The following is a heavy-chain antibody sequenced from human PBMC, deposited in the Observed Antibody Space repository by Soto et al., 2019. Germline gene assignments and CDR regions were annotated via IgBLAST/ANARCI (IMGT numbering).Heavy chain of an antibody. Sequence: SETLSLTCAVYGGSFSGYYWSWIRQPPGKGLEWIGEINHSGSTNYNPSLKSRVTISVDTSKNQFSLKLSSVTAADTAVYYCAGVSGIAASGGGAFDIWGQGTMLTVSS. D-gene: IGHD6-13*01. V-gene: IGHV4-34*01. J-gene: IGHJ3*02. CDR1: GGSFSGYY. CDR3: AGVSGIAASGGGAFDI. CDR2: INHSGST.